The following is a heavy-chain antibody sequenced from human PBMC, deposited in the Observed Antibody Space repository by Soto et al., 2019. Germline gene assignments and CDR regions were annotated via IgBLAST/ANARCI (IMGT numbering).Heavy chain of an antibody. CDR2: IYWDDDK. CDR1: RFSLSTSGVG. Sequence: SGPTLVNPTQTLTLTCTFSRFSLSTSGVGVGWIRQPPGKALEWLALIYWDDDKRYSPSLKSRLTITKDTSKNQVVLTMTNMDPVDTATYYCAHGIEPQPAAISFYFDYWGQGTLVTVSS. J-gene: IGHJ4*02. V-gene: IGHV2-5*02. CDR3: AHGIEPQPAAISFYFDY. D-gene: IGHD2-2*01.